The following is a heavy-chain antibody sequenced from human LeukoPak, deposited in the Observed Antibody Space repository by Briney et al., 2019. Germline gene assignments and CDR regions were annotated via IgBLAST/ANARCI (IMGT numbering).Heavy chain of an antibody. D-gene: IGHD2-2*01. CDR2: INHSGNT. Sequence: PSETLSLTCAVYGGSFSGYYWSWIRQPPGKGLEWIGEINHSGNTNYNPSLKSRVTISVDTSKNQFSLKLSSVTAADTAVYYCARQEYQLLSRSWFDPWGQGTLVTVSS. J-gene: IGHJ5*02. V-gene: IGHV4-34*01. CDR3: ARQEYQLLSRSWFDP. CDR1: GGSFSGYY.